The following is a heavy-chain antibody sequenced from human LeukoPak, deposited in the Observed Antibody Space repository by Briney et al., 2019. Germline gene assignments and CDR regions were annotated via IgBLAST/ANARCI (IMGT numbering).Heavy chain of an antibody. Sequence: GGSLRLSCAASGFTFSSYAMHWVRQAPGKGLEWVAVISYDGSNKYYADSVKGRFTISRDNSKNTLYLQMNSLRAEDTAVYYCARVRGDIVATILDYWGQGTLVIVSS. J-gene: IGHJ4*02. D-gene: IGHD5-12*01. V-gene: IGHV3-30-3*01. CDR1: GFTFSSYA. CDR3: ARVRGDIVATILDY. CDR2: ISYDGSNK.